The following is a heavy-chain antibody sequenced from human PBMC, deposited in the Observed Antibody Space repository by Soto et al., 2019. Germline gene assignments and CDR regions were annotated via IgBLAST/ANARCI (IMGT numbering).Heavy chain of an antibody. V-gene: IGHV4-30-2*01. Sequence: SETLSLTCAVSGGSISSGGFSWSWVRQPPGKGLQWIGYIYLSGSTYYNPSLKSRVNMSLDRSKNQFSLRLTSVTAADTAVYYCARGGDYYFDSWGQGTLVTVSS. CDR1: GGSISSGGFS. D-gene: IGHD3-16*01. CDR2: IYLSGST. CDR3: ARGGDYYFDS. J-gene: IGHJ4*02.